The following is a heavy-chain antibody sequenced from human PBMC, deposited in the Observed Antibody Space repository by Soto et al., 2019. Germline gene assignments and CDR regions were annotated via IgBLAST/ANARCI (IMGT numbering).Heavy chain of an antibody. Sequence: PGGSLRLSCAASGFTVSSNYMSWVRQAPGKGLEWVSVIYSGGSTYYADSVKGRFTISRDNSKNTLYLQMNSLRAEDTAVYYCARHPIYTTGWQIDYWGQGTLVTVSS. CDR3: ARHPIYTTGWQIDY. CDR2: IYSGGST. CDR1: GFTVSSNY. J-gene: IGHJ4*02. V-gene: IGHV3-66*04. D-gene: IGHD6-19*01.